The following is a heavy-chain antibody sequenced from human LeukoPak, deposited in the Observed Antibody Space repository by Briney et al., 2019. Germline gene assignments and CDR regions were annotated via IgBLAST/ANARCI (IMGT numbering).Heavy chain of an antibody. CDR2: INHSGST. V-gene: IGHV4-34*01. Sequence: PSETLSLTCAVYGGSFSGYYWSWLRQPPGKGLEWIGEINHSGSTNYNPSLKSRVTISVDTSKNQFSLKLSSVTAADTAVYYCARVVRYYGSGSYYPYYYYYMDVWGKGTTVTVSS. CDR1: GGSFSGYY. J-gene: IGHJ6*03. D-gene: IGHD3-10*01. CDR3: ARVVRYYGSGSYYPYYYYYMDV.